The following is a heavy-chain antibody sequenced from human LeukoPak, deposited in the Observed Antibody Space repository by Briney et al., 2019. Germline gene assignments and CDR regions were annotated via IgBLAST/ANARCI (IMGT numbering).Heavy chain of an antibody. D-gene: IGHD4-23*01. Sequence: GGSLRLSCAASGFTVSTYAMSWVRQAPGKGLEWVAVISYGGSNKYYADSVKGRFTISRDNSKNTLYMQMDSLRAEDTAVYYCAKLRRLYGGNSPLEDALDIWGQGTMVSVSS. CDR2: ISYGGSNK. CDR1: GFTVSTYA. J-gene: IGHJ3*02. CDR3: AKLRRLYGGNSPLEDALDI. V-gene: IGHV3-30*18.